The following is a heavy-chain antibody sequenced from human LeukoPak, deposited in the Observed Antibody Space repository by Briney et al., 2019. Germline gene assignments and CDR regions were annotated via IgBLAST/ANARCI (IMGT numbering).Heavy chain of an antibody. CDR2: INHSGST. J-gene: IGHJ6*03. V-gene: IGHV4-34*01. D-gene: IGHD6-19*01. Sequence: SETLSLTCAVYGGSFSGYYWSWIRQPPGKGLEWIGEINHSGSTNYNPSLKSRVTISVDTSKKQFSLKLSSVTAADTAVYYCASIRVAGTYYYYYMDVWGKGTTVTVSS. CDR3: ASIRVAGTYYYYYMDV. CDR1: GGSFSGYY.